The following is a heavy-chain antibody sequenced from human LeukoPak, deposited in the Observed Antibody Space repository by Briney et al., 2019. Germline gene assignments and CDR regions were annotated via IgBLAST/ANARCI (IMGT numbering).Heavy chain of an antibody. CDR2: INRGSSTI. V-gene: IGHV3-48*02. D-gene: IGHD5-18*01. Sequence: GGSLRLSCAGTGFVFRSNAMNWVRQAPGKGLEWVSSINRGSSTIHYADSVKGRFTISRDNAENSLFLQMNSLRDDDTAVYYCASGSYGQFDSWGQGTLVTVS. CDR1: GFVFRSNA. CDR3: ASGSYGQFDS. J-gene: IGHJ4*02.